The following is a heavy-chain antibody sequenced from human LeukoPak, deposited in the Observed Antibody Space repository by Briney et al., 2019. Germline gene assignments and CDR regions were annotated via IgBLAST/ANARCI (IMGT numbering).Heavy chain of an antibody. CDR3: ASDYYGTSDY. J-gene: IGHJ4*02. D-gene: IGHD3-22*01. V-gene: IGHV3-7*01. Sequence: GGSLRLSWAASGFSFSINWRNSFRQAPGRGLEWVANINQDGSEKYYVDSVKGRFTISRDNAKNSLYLQMNSLRAEDTAVYYCASDYYGTSDYWGQGTLVTVSS. CDR1: GFSFSINW. CDR2: INQDGSEK.